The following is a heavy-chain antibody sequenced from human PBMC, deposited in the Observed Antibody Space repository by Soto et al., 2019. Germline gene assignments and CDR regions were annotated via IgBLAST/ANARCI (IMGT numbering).Heavy chain of an antibody. CDR1: GGSFSGYY. J-gene: IGHJ4*02. CDR2: INHSGST. CDR3: ARAKKYYDYVWGSFGY. D-gene: IGHD3-16*01. Sequence: QVQLQQWGAGLLKPSETLSLTCAVYGGSFSGYYWSWIRQPPGKGLEWIGEINHSGSTNYNPSLRRRVTIAVDTSKNQFSLKLSFVTAADTAVYYCARAKKYYDYVWGSFGYWGQGTLVTVSS. V-gene: IGHV4-34*01.